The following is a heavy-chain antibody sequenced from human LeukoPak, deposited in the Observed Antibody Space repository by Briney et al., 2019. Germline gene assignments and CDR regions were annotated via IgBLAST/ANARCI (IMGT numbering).Heavy chain of an antibody. CDR1: GGSISSYY. Sequence: PSGTLSLTCTVPGGSISSYYWRWGPPPPGKGLGGIGYIYYSGSINYNHYLKSRVTISVDTSKNQFSLKLISVTAADTAVYYCARVDSSGYYYKVDYWGQGTLVTVSS. V-gene: IGHV4-59*01. D-gene: IGHD3-22*01. CDR2: IYYSGSI. J-gene: IGHJ4*02. CDR3: ARVDSSGYYYKVDY.